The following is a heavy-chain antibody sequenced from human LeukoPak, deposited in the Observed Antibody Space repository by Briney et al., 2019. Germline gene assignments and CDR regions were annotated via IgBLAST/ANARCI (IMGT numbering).Heavy chain of an antibody. CDR2: IDWDDDK. D-gene: IGHD3-16*02. CDR3: ARTPIMITFGGVIEKGYYFDY. V-gene: IGHV2-70*01. Sequence: ESGPTLVNPTQTLTLTCTFSGFSLSTSGMCLSWIRQPPGKALEWLALIDWDDDKYYSTSLKTRLTISKDTSKNQVVLTMTNMDPVDTATYYCARTPIMITFGGVIEKGYYFDYWGQGTLVTVSS. CDR1: GFSLSTSGMC. J-gene: IGHJ4*02.